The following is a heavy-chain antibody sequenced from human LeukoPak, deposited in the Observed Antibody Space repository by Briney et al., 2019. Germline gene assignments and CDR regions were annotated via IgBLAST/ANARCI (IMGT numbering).Heavy chain of an antibody. J-gene: IGHJ4*02. CDR1: GFTVSSNY. V-gene: IGHV3-66*01. Sequence: GGSLRLSCAASGFTVSSNYMSWVRQAPGKGLEWVSVIYSGGSTYYADSVKGRFTISRDNSKNTLYLQMNSLRAEDTAVYYCARDAPPTYYYDSSGYFDYWGQGTLVTVSS. CDR2: IYSGGST. CDR3: ARDAPPTYYYDSSGYFDY. D-gene: IGHD3-22*01.